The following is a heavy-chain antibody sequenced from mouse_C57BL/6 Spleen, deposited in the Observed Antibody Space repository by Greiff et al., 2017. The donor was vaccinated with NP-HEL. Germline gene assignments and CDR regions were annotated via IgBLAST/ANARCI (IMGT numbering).Heavy chain of an antibody. J-gene: IGHJ2*01. Sequence: EVKLVESGGGLVQPGGSLSLSCAASGFTFTDYYMSWVRQPPGKALEWLGFIRNKANGYTTEYSASVKGRFTISRDNSQSILYLQMNALRAEDSATSYCASQTGTNYFDYWGQGTTLTVSS. CDR3: ASQTGTNYFDY. CDR1: GFTFTDYY. D-gene: IGHD4-1*01. CDR2: IRNKANGYTT. V-gene: IGHV7-3*01.